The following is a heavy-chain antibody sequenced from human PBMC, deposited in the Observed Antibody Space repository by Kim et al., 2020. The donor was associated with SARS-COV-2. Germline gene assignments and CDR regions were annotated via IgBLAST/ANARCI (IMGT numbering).Heavy chain of an antibody. CDR2: IYYSGNT. Sequence: SETLSLTCTVSGGSISSDNYYWSWIRQPPGKGLEWIGYIYYSGNTYYNPSLKTRVTISSDTSKNQFSLKLSSVTAADTAVYFCARLIKTGVKMFFDYWGQGTLVTVSS. J-gene: IGHJ4*02. V-gene: IGHV4-30-4*01. CDR3: ARLIKTGVKMFFDY. CDR1: GGSISSDNYY. D-gene: IGHD3-10*02.